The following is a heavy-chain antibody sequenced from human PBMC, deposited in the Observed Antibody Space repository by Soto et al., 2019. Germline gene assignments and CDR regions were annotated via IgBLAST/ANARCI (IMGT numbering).Heavy chain of an antibody. V-gene: IGHV4-31*03. CDR2: IYYSGST. D-gene: IGHD2-2*01. CDR3: ARVPYCSSTSCSTPRFDY. J-gene: IGHJ4*02. Sequence: QVQLQESGPGLVKPSQTLSLTCTVSGGSISSGGYYWSWIRQHPGKGLEWIGYIYYSGSTYYNPSLKSRVTISVDMSKNQFSLKLSSVTAADTAVYYCARVPYCSSTSCSTPRFDYWGQGTLVTVSS. CDR1: GGSISSGGYY.